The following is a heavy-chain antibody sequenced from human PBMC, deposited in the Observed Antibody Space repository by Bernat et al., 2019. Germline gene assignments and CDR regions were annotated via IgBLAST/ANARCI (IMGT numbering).Heavy chain of an antibody. D-gene: IGHD3-9*01. CDR1: GFTFRFYG. CDR2: ISHDGSKR. J-gene: IGHJ4*02. Sequence: QVQLVESGGGVVQPGTSLRLSCAASGFTFRFYGMHWVRQAPGKGLEWMAVISHDGSKRYHTDSVKGRFIISRDNSKNSLYLQMNSLRTEDTAVYYCAKDLGLRYFDWTFDSWGQGTLVTVSS. V-gene: IGHV3-30*18. CDR3: AKDLGLRYFDWTFDS.